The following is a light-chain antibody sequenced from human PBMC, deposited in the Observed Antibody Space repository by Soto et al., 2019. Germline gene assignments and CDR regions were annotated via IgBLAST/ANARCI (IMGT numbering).Light chain of an antibody. V-gene: IGLV2-14*01. J-gene: IGLJ2*01. CDR3: CSYTDIALDVV. Sequence: QSALTQPASVSGSPGQSITISCTGTSSDIGDYDYVSWYQHLPGKAPKLLIFDVTHRPSVVSDRFSGPKSGNTASLTISGVRPEDEADYYCCSYTDIALDVVFGGGTKLTVL. CDR2: DVT. CDR1: SSDIGDYDY.